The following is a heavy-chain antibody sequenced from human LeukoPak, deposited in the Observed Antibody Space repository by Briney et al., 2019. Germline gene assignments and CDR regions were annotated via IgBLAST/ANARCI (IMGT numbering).Heavy chain of an antibody. D-gene: IGHD3-22*01. CDR3: ARTYYYDSSAYYSLSSHFEY. Sequence: PGGSLRLSCAASGFTFSTYWIHWVRQAPGKGLVWVSRINSDGSSTSYADSVKGRFTISRDNAKNTLYLQMNSLRADDTAVYYCARTYYYDSSAYYSLSSHFEYWGQGTLVTVYS. J-gene: IGHJ4*02. V-gene: IGHV3-74*01. CDR1: GFTFSTYW. CDR2: INSDGSST.